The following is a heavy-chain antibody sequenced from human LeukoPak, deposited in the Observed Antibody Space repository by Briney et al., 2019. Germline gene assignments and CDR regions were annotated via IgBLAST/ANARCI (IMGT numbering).Heavy chain of an antibody. J-gene: IGHJ6*02. D-gene: IGHD3-10*01. V-gene: IGHV3-30*03. CDR1: GFTFSNYG. CDR2: ISYDGTNK. Sequence: PGRSLRLSCAGSGFTFSNYGMHWVRQAPGKGPEWVAVISYDGTNKYYADSVKGRFTISRDNSKNTVYLQMNSLRSEDTAVYYCASSSRYYYGSGYYGMDVWGQGTTVTVSS. CDR3: ASSSRYYYGSGYYGMDV.